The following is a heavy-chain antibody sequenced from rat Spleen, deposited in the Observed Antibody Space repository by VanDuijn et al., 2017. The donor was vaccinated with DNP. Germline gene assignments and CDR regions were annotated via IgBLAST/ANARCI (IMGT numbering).Heavy chain of an antibody. V-gene: IGHV2S12*01. CDR3: TRDLKRYFDY. J-gene: IGHJ2*01. D-gene: IGHD2-1*01. CDR1: GFSLTSYG. Sequence: QVQLKESGPGLVQPSQTLSLTCTVSGFSLTSYGVSWVRQPPGKGLEWMSSISSGGDTVYNPSLQSRLSISRDTSKSQVFLKVNSLHTDDTAIYFCTRDLKRYFDYWGQGVMVTVSS. CDR2: ISSGGDT.